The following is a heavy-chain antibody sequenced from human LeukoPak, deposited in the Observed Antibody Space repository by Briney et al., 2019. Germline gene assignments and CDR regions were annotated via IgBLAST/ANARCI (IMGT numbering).Heavy chain of an antibody. D-gene: IGHD6-13*01. V-gene: IGHV1-18*01. CDR1: GYTFTSYG. Sequence: ASVKVSCKASGYTFTSYGISWVRQAPGQALEWMGWISAYNGNTNYAQKLQGRVTTTTDTSTRTAYMELRSLRSDDTAVYYCARDSRVYDSSWPAWEGVHYWGQGTLVTVSS. CDR2: ISAYNGNT. J-gene: IGHJ4*02. CDR3: ARDSRVYDSSWPAWEGVHY.